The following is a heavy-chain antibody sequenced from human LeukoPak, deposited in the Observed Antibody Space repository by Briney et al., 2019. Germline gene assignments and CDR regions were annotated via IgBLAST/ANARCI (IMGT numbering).Heavy chain of an antibody. V-gene: IGHV3-66*04. D-gene: IGHD3-10*01. CDR3: ARHETPGYMDV. J-gene: IGHJ6*03. CDR1: GFTVSSNY. CDR2: IYSGGST. Sequence: GGSLRLSCAASGFTVSSNYMSWVRQAPGKGLEWVSVIYSGGSTYYADSVKGRFTISRNNSKNTLYLQMNSLRAEDTAVYYCARHETPGYMDVWSKGTTVTISS.